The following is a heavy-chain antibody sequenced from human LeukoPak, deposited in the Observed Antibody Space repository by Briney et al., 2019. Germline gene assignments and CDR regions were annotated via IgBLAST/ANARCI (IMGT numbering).Heavy chain of an antibody. Sequence: ASVTVSCKASGYTFTSYYMHWVRQAPGQGLEWMGIINPSGGSTSYAQKFQGRVTITRDTSASTAYMELSSLRSEDTAVYYCARANYITIFGVVIPNWFDPWGQGTLVTVSS. V-gene: IGHV1-46*01. J-gene: IGHJ5*02. CDR2: INPSGGST. D-gene: IGHD3-3*01. CDR3: ARANYITIFGVVIPNWFDP. CDR1: GYTFTSYY.